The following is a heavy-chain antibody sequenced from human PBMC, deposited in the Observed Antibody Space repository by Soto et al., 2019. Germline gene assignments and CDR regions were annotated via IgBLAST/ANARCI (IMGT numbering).Heavy chain of an antibody. D-gene: IGHD2-2*01. CDR2: ITGSGVLGSGGSS. CDR3: AQVHCGRTSCSRVDY. J-gene: IGHJ4*02. CDR1: GFTFSSHA. V-gene: IGHV3-23*01. Sequence: GGSLRLSCAASGFTFSSHAMSWVRQAPGKGLEWVSAITGSGVLGSGGSSYYADSVRGRFTISRDNSKNTLNLQMNGLRAEDTAVYYCAQVHCGRTSCSRVDYWGQGTLVTVSS.